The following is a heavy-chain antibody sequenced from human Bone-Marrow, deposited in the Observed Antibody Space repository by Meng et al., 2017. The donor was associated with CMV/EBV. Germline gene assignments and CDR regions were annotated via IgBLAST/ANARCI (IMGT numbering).Heavy chain of an antibody. V-gene: IGHV4-34*01. CDR1: GGSISSYY. D-gene: IGHD1-7*01. CDR3: ARGRRIVKIITGTSPNWYFDL. J-gene: IGHJ2*01. Sequence: SETLSLTCTVSGGSISSYYWSWIRQPPGKGLEWIGEINHSGSTNYNPSLKSRVTISVDTSKNQFSLKLSSVTAADTAVYYCARGRRIVKIITGTSPNWYFDLWGRGTLVTVSS. CDR2: INHSGST.